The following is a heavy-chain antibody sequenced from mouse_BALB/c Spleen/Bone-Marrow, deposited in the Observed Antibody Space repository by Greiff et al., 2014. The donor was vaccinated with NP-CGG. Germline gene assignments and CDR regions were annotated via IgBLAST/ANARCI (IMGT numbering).Heavy chain of an antibody. Sequence: QVQLQQPGAEQVRPGTSVKVSCKAAGYAFTYYLIDWIKQGPGQRPGQGLEWIGVINHGTAGTNYNEKFKGRATLTADNSSSTAYMQLSSLTSDDSAVYFCARRPWFAYWGQGTLVTVSA. V-gene: IGHV1-54*01. CDR3: ARRPWFAY. CDR1: GYAFTYYL. J-gene: IGHJ3*01. CDR2: INHGTAGT.